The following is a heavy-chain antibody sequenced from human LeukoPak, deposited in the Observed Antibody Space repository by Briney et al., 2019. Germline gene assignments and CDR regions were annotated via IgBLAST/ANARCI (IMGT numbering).Heavy chain of an antibody. D-gene: IGHD3-10*01. J-gene: IGHJ5*02. V-gene: IGHV3-23*01. CDR3: ARLSSGSYMNWFDP. CDR1: GFTFSSYA. CDR2: ISGSGTNT. Sequence: GGSLRLSCAASGFTFSSYAMSWVRQAPGKGLEWVSAISGSGTNTYYADSVKGRFTISRDNSKNSLYLQMNSLRAEDTAVYYCARLSSGSYMNWFDPWGQGTLVTVSS.